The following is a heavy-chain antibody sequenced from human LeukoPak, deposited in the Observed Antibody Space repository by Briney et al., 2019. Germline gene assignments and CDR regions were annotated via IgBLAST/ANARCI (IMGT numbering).Heavy chain of an antibody. V-gene: IGHV1-2*02. J-gene: IGHJ6*02. CDR3: ARDLVPTYYDILTGYTQKYYGMDV. CDR1: GYTFTGYY. CDR2: INPNSGGT. Sequence: AASVKVSCKASGYTFTGYYMHWVRQAPGQGLEWMGWINPNSGGTNYAQKFQGRVTMTRDTSISTAYMELSRLRSDDTAVYYCARDLVPTYYDILTGYTQKYYGMDVWGQGTTVTVSS. D-gene: IGHD3-9*01.